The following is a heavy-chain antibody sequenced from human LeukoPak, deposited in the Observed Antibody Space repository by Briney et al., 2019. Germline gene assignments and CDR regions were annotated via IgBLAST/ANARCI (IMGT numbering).Heavy chain of an antibody. Sequence: PGRSLRLSCAASGFTFSSYGMHWVRQAPGKGLEWVAVISYDGSNKYYADSVKGRFTISRDNSKNTLYLQMNSLRAKDTAVYYCAKDPGWLQYSIDYWGQGTLVTVSS. CDR1: GFTFSSYG. J-gene: IGHJ4*02. CDR3: AKDPGWLQYSIDY. V-gene: IGHV3-30*18. D-gene: IGHD5-24*01. CDR2: ISYDGSNK.